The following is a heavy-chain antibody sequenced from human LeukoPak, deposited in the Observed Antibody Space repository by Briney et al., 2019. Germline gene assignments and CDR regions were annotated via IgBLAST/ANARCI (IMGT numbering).Heavy chain of an antibody. D-gene: IGHD6-13*01. CDR1: GGSISSYY. CDR3: AGGGIAAAGTGWFDP. V-gene: IGHV4-59*12. J-gene: IGHJ5*02. CDR2: IYYSGST. Sequence: SETLSLTCTVSGGSISSYYWSWIRQPPGKGLEWIGYIYYSGSTNYNPSLKSRVTMSVDTSKNQFSLKLSSVTAADTAVYYCAGGGIAAAGTGWFDPWGQGTLVTVSS.